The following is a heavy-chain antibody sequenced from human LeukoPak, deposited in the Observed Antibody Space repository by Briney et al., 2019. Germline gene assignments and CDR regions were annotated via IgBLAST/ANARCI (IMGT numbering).Heavy chain of an antibody. V-gene: IGHV3-7*01. J-gene: IGHJ4*02. Sequence: PGGSLRLSCAASGFTFTTYWMTWVRQAPGKGLEWVANIKQDGSDKYYVDSVKGRFTISRDNARKSVYLQMNSLRAEDTAVFYCARDPQPGGGYYFDYWGQGTPVTVSS. CDR3: ARDPQPGGGYYFDY. CDR1: GFTFTTYW. CDR2: IKQDGSDK. D-gene: IGHD3-16*01.